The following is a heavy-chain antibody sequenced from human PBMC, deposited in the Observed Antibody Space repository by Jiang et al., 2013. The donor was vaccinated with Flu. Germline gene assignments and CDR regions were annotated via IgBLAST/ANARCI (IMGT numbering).Heavy chain of an antibody. Sequence: VQLVESGGDLVQPGGSLRLVCSASGFTFDDYAMHWVRQAPGKGLEWVSSVSWNGGDTDYADSVKGRFTISRDNAKNSLFLQMNSLRTEDTALYYCAKVEWFGDSYYFDYWAREPWSPSPQ. V-gene: IGHV3-9*01. D-gene: IGHD3-10*01. J-gene: IGHJ4*02. CDR1: GFTFDDYA. CDR2: VSWNGGDT. CDR3: AKVEWFGDSYYFDY.